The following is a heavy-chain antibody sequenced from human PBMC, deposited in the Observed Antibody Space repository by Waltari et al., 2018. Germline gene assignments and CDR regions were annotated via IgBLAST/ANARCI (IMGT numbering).Heavy chain of an antibody. CDR3: AREFTRGYYAGY. CDR1: GFTFSNYA. Sequence: QVQLVESGGSVVQPGRSLRLSCSTSGFTFSNYAVHWVRQAPGKGLEWVALISYDGTYRYYADSVKGRFTISRDNSNNTLYLQMNSLRPEDTAIYYCAREFTRGYYAGYWGQGTLVTVSS. CDR2: ISYDGTYR. V-gene: IGHV3-30-3*01. J-gene: IGHJ4*02. D-gene: IGHD1-26*01.